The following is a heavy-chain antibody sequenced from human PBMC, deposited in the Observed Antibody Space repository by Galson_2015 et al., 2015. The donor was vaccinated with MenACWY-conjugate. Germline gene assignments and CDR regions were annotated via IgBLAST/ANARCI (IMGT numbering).Heavy chain of an antibody. V-gene: IGHV3-30*02. J-gene: IGHJ4*02. D-gene: IGHD2-2*01. CDR3: AKDRCASCFDFDH. CDR2: IRSDGSYK. Sequence: SLRLSCAASGFIFSTYGVHWVRQAPGKGLEWVAFIRSDGSYKNYADSVKGRFTISRDNSKNTVYLQMNSLSAEDTALYYCAKDRCASCFDFDHWGQGTLVTVSS. CDR1: GFIFSTYG.